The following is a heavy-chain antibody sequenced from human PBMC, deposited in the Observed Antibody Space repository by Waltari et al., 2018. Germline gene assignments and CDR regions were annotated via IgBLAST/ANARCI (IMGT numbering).Heavy chain of an antibody. V-gene: IGHV4-39*01. CDR3: ARHVQANTGITMVRGVNPDDQNWYFDL. D-gene: IGHD3-10*01. CDR2: LYYSGST. J-gene: IGHJ2*01. Sequence: QLQLQESGPGLVKPSETLSLTCTVSGGSISSSSYYWGWIRQPPGKGLEWMGSLYYSGSTYYNPSLKSRVTISVDTSKNQFSLKLSSVTAADTAVYYCARHVQANTGITMVRGVNPDDQNWYFDLWGRGTLVTVSS. CDR1: GGSISSSSYY.